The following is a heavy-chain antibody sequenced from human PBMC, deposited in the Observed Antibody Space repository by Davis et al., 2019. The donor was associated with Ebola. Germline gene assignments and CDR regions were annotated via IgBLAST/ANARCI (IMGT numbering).Heavy chain of an antibody. CDR2: IIPIFGTA. CDR3: ASKDTAMPHFDY. V-gene: IGHV1-69*13. D-gene: IGHD5-18*01. J-gene: IGHJ4*02. CDR1: GGTFSSYA. Sequence: SVKVSCKASGGTFSSYAISWVRQASGQGLEWMGGIIPIFGTANYAQKFQGRVTITADESTRTAYMELSSLRSEDTAVYYCASKDTAMPHFDYWGQGTLVTVSS.